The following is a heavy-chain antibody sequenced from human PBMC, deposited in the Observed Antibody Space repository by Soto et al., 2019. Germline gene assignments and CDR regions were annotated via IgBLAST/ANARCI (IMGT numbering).Heavy chain of an antibody. CDR3: ARDWGGGSYNPSITMIVVGPFGP. J-gene: IGHJ5*02. CDR1: GGSTSSGGYY. V-gene: IGHV4-31*03. D-gene: IGHD3-22*01. CDR2: IYYSGST. Sequence: SETLSLTCTVSGGSTSSGGYYWSWIRQHPGKGLEWIGYIYYSGSTYYNPSLKSRVTISVDTSKNQFSLRLSSVTAADTAVYYCARDWGGGSYNPSITMIVVGPFGPWGQGTLVTVSS.